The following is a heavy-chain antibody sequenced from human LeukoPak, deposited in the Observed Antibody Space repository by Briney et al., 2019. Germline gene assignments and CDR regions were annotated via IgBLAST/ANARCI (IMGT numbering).Heavy chain of an antibody. CDR1: GYTFTSYG. CDR2: ISAYNGNT. Sequence: GASVKVSCKASGYTFTSYGISWVRQAPGQGLVWMGWISAYNGNTNYAQKLQGRVTMTTDTSTSTAYMELRSLRSDDTAVYYCARDDGLLWQDAFDIWGQGTMVTVSS. V-gene: IGHV1-18*01. J-gene: IGHJ3*02. CDR3: ARDDGLLWQDAFDI. D-gene: IGHD3-10*01.